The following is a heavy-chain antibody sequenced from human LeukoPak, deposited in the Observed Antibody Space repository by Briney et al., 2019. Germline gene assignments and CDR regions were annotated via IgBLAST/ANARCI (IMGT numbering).Heavy chain of an antibody. V-gene: IGHV3-15*01. CDR1: GFTFNNAW. D-gene: IGHD1-26*01. CDR2: IKSKTDGGTT. CDR3: TTDSGPPSGYFDY. Sequence: PGGSLRLSCAASGFTFNNAWMSWVRQAPGKGLEWVDRIKSKTDGGTTDYAAPVKGRFTISRDDSKNTLYLQMNSLKTEDTAVYYCTTDSGPPSGYFDYRGQGTLVTVSS. J-gene: IGHJ4*02.